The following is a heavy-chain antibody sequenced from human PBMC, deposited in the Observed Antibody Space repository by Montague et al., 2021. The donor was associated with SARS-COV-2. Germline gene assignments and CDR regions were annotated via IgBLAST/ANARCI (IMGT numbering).Heavy chain of an antibody. D-gene: IGHD2-2*01. V-gene: IGHV4-34*01. CDR3: ARVRAVPAAMRIFSLGRRYYVMDV. J-gene: IGHJ6*02. CDR2: INHSGST. CDR1: GGSFSGYY. Sequence: SETLSLTCAVSGGSFSGYYWSWIRQPPGKGLEWIGEINHSGSTNCNQSLKSRVTISVDTSKNKFSLKLSSVTAADTAVYYCARVRAVPAAMRIFSLGRRYYVMDVEGQGTTVTASS.